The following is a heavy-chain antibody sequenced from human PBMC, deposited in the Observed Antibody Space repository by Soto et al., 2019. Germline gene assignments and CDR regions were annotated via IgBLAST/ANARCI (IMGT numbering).Heavy chain of an antibody. CDR2: ISYDGSNK. D-gene: IGHD1-26*01. CDR3: ARDGTELLEVIDY. CDR1: GFTFSSYA. J-gene: IGHJ4*02. V-gene: IGHV3-30-3*01. Sequence: QVQLVESGGGVVQPGRSLSLSCAASGFTFSSYAMHWVRQAPGKGLEWVAVISYDGSNKYYADSVKGRFTISRDNSKNTLYLQMNSLRAEDTAVYYCARDGTELLEVIDYWGQGTLVTVSS.